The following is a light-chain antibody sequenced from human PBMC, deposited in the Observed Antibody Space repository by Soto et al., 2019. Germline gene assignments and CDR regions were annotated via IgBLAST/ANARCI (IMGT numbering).Light chain of an antibody. V-gene: IGKV1-9*01. CDR2: AAS. CDR1: QDIAIY. J-gene: IGKJ3*01. CDR3: QQSYSTPRT. Sequence: IQLTQSPSSLSASVGDRVTITCRASQDIAIYLAWYQQKPGEAPKLLIYAASTLYGGVPSRFSGSGSGTDFALTITSLQAEDFATYYCQQSYSTPRTFGPGTKVDIK.